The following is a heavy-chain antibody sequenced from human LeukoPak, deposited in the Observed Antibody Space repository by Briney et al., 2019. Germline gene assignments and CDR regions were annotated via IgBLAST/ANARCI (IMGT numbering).Heavy chain of an antibody. CDR3: ARDDYSGSEFATKSLIDY. CDR2: ISYDETNK. D-gene: IGHD4-11*01. CDR1: GFTFRSSA. Sequence: GGSLRLSCVASGFTFRSSAMHWVRQAPGKGLEWVAVISYDETNKYYADSVKGRVSISGDNSKNTVYLQMNSLKVEDTAVYYCARDDYSGSEFATKSLIDYWGQGTLVTVSS. V-gene: IGHV3-30*04. J-gene: IGHJ4*02.